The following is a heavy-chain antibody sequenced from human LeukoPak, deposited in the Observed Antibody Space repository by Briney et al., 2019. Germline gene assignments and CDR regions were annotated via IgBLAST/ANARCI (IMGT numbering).Heavy chain of an antibody. CDR1: GGSVSSGSYH. V-gene: IGHV4-61*01. J-gene: IGHJ5*02. D-gene: IGHD3-10*01. Sequence: PSETLSLTCTVSGGSVSSGSYHWTWIRQPPGKGLEWIGYVYYNGSTKYNLSLKSRVTISIDTSKNQFSLKLTSLTAADSAVYYCARDRAAGSDWLDPWGQGTLVTVSS. CDR2: VYYNGST. CDR3: ARDRAAGSDWLDP.